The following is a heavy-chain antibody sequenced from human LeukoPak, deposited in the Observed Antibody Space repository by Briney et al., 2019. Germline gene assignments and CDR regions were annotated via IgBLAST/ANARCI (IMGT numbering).Heavy chain of an antibody. V-gene: IGHV4-59*01. J-gene: IGHJ5*02. Sequence: SETLSLTCTVSGGSISSYYWSWIRQPPGKGLEWIGYIYYSGSTNYNPSLKSRVTISVDTSKNQFSLKLSSVTAADTAVYYCARSRSGSDSGFDPWGQGTLVTVSS. D-gene: IGHD1-26*01. CDR2: IYYSGST. CDR1: GGSISSYY. CDR3: ARSRSGSDSGFDP.